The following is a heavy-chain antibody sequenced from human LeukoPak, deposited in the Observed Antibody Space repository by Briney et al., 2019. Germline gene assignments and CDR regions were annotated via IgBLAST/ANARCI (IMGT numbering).Heavy chain of an antibody. D-gene: IGHD2-15*01. CDR3: ARDVCSGGSCYGR. CDR2: ISSSSYI. J-gene: IGHJ4*02. Sequence: GGSLRLSCAASGFTFSSYSTNWVRQAPGKGLEWVSSISSSSYIYYADSVKGRFTISRDNAKNSLYLQMNSLRAEDTAVYYCARDVCSGGSCYGRWGQGTLVTVSS. V-gene: IGHV3-21*01. CDR1: GFTFSSYS.